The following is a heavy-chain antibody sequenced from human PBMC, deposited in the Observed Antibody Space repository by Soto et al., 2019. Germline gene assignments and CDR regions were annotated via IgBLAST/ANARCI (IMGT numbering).Heavy chain of an antibody. CDR3: AHAYGGRSLY. J-gene: IGHJ4*02. D-gene: IGHD1-26*01. V-gene: IGHV2-5*02. CDR2: IYWDDSK. CDR1: GFSLTTDRVG. Sequence: QITLKESGPTLVKPTQTLTLTCTFSGFSLTTDRVGVGWIRQPPGEALEWLAVIYWDDSKTYRPSLESRLTITKATSKTQVALTMTNMDSVDTATYYCAHAYGGRSLYWGQGTLVTVSS.